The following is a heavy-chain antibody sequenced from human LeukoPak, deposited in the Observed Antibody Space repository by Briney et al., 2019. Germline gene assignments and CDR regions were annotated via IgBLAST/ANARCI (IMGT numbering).Heavy chain of an antibody. CDR3: ARDFVNSGYYFDY. V-gene: IGHV3-21*01. CDR2: ISRTSTYI. Sequence: PGGSLRLSCVGSGFSFSGNSMNWVRQAPGKGLERVSGISRTSTYIYYADSVQGRFTISRDNAKNSLYLQMDSLRAEDTAVYYCARDFVNSGYYFDYWGQGTQVTVSS. J-gene: IGHJ4*02. D-gene: IGHD3-22*01. CDR1: GFSFSGNS.